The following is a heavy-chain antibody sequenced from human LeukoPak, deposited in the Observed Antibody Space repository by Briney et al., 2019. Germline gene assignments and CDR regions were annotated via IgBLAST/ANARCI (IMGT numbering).Heavy chain of an antibody. J-gene: IGHJ6*03. CDR1: GGSFSGYY. Sequence: KPSETLSLTCAVYGGSFSGYYWSWIRQPPGKGLEWIGEINHSGSTNYNPSLKSRVTISVDTSKNQFSLKVSSVTAADAGVYYCARHEDYYYYMDVWGTGTTVIISS. CDR3: ARHEDYYYYMDV. V-gene: IGHV4-34*01. CDR2: INHSGST.